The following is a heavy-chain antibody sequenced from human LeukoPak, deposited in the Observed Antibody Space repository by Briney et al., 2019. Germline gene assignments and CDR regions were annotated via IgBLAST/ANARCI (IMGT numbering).Heavy chain of an antibody. CDR2: ISADGDST. CDR3: AKRRYCTSASCHDFDY. D-gene: IGHD2-2*01. V-gene: IGHV3-23*01. CDR1: GFTFRTYA. J-gene: IGHJ4*02. Sequence: GGSLRLSCADSGFTFRTYAMNWVRQAPGKGLEWVSAISADGDSTYYADSVEGRFTISRDNSKNTLYLQMNSLRPGDTAVYYCAKRRYCTSASCHDFDYWGQGTLVTVSS.